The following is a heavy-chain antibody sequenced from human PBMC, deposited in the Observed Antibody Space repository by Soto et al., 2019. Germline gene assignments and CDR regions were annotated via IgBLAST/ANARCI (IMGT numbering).Heavy chain of an antibody. V-gene: IGHV4-34*01. D-gene: IGHD2-8*02. CDR1: GGSFSGYY. Sequence: SETLSLTCAVYGGSFSGYYWSWIRQPPGKGLEWIGEINHSGSTNYNPSLKSRVTISVDTSKNQFSLKLSSVTAADTAVYYCARTGPRYLIGTYGMDVWGQGTTVTVSS. CDR3: ARTGPRYLIGTYGMDV. J-gene: IGHJ6*02. CDR2: INHSGST.